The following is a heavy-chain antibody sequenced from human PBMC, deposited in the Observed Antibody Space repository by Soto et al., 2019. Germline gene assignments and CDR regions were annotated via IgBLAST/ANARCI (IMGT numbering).Heavy chain of an antibody. CDR3: ARMGDVPYYYYGLAV. CDR2: ISGYNANT. V-gene: IGHV1-18*01. D-gene: IGHD3-16*01. Sequence: QVQLVQSGAEVKKPGASVKVSCKASGYSFTRYGISWVRQAPGQGLEWMGWISGYNANTNYPENLQGRVTMTTDTSTSTAYMEGRNLISDDTAVYYCARMGDVPYYYYGLAVWGQGTTVTVSS. CDR1: GYSFTRYG. J-gene: IGHJ6*02.